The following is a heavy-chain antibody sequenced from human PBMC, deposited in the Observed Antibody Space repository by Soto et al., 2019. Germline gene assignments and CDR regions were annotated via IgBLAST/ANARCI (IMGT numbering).Heavy chain of an antibody. V-gene: IGHV1-24*01. CDR2: FDPEDGET. Sequence: ASVKVSCKVSGYTLTELSMHWVRQAPGKGPEWMGGFDPEDGETIYAQKFQGRVTMTEDTSTDTAYMELSSLRSEDTAVYYCATRYCSGGSCYAFDYWGQGTLVTVSS. CDR1: GYTLTELS. D-gene: IGHD2-15*01. CDR3: ATRYCSGGSCYAFDY. J-gene: IGHJ4*02.